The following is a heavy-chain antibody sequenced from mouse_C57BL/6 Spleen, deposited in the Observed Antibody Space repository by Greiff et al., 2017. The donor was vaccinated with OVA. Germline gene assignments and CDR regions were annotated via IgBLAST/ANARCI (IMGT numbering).Heavy chain of an antibody. CDR2: IYPGDGDT. CDR1: GYAFSSYW. J-gene: IGHJ2*01. Sequence: QVHVKQSGAELVKPGASVKISCKASGYAFSSYWMNWVKQRPGKGLEWIGQIYPGDGDTNYNGKFKGKATLTADKSSSTAYMQLSSLTSEDSAVYFCARGGAHYFDYWGQGTTLTVSS. V-gene: IGHV1-80*01. CDR3: ARGGAHYFDY.